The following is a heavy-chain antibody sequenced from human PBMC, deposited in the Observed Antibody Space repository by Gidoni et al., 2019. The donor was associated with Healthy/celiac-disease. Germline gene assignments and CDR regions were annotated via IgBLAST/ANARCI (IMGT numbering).Heavy chain of an antibody. V-gene: IGHV1-46*03. CDR3: AIRGDIGVGVGMDV. Sequence: QVQLVQSGAEVKKPGASVKVSCTASGYTLTSYYMHWVRQAPGQGIEWMGIINPSGGSTSYAQKFQGRVTMTRDTSTSTVYMELSSLRSEDTAVYYCAIRGDIGVGVGMDVWGQGTTVTVSS. CDR1: GYTLTSYY. J-gene: IGHJ6*02. CDR2: INPSGGST. D-gene: IGHD3-10*01.